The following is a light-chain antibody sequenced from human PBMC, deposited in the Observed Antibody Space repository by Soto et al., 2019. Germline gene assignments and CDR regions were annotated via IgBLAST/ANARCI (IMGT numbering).Light chain of an antibody. CDR2: DAS. CDR3: QQYDSYPLT. J-gene: IGKJ4*01. V-gene: IGKV1-5*01. Sequence: IQMTQSPSSLSASVGDRVTITCRASQSIGDSLAWYQQKPGKAPKFLIYDASSLESGVPSRFSGSASGTEFTLTISSLQPDDFATYFCQQYDSYPLTFGGGTKVDIK. CDR1: QSIGDS.